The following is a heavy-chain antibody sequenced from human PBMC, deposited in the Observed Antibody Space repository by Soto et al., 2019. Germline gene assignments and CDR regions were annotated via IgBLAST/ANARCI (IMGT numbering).Heavy chain of an antibody. J-gene: IGHJ4*02. V-gene: IGHV1-8*01. CDR3: ARGRATKGIFGVVIIRYFDY. D-gene: IGHD3-3*01. Sequence: ASVKVSCKASGYTFTSYDINWVRQATGQGLEWMGWMNPNSGNTGYAQKFQGRVTMTRNTSISTAYMELSSLRSEDTAVYYCARGRATKGIFGVVIIRYFDYWGQGTLVTVSS. CDR2: MNPNSGNT. CDR1: GYTFTSYD.